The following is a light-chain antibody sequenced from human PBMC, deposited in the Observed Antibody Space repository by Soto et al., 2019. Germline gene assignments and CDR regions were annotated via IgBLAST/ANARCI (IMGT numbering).Light chain of an antibody. CDR3: QQTYSDIS. Sequence: DIQMTQSPSSLSASVGDRVTITCRASQTIRNYLNWYQQKPGKAPKLLIYGASTLHDGVPSRFSGSGSGADFTLTISGLQPEDFASYHCQQTYSDISVGGGTKVDSK. J-gene: IGKJ4*01. CDR1: QTIRNY. V-gene: IGKV1-39*01. CDR2: GAS.